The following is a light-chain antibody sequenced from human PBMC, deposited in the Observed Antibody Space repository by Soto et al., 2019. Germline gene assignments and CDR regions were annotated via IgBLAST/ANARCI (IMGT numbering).Light chain of an antibody. V-gene: IGLV2-23*01. CDR2: EGS. CDR3: CSDAGSRV. CDR1: SSDVGSYNL. J-gene: IGLJ3*02. Sequence: QSALTQPASVSGSPGQSITISCTGTSSDVGSYNLVSWYQQHPGKAPKLMIYEGSKRPSGVSNRLSGSKSGNTASLTISGLQPEDEADYYCCSDAGSRVFGGGTKLTVL.